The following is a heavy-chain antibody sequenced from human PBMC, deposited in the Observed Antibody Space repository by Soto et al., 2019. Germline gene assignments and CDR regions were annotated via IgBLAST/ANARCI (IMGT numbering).Heavy chain of an antibody. J-gene: IGHJ6*02. CDR1: RNSFSTWC. V-gene: IGHV5-51*01. Sequence: LPISCERFRNSFSTWCSGCIPSLPGKGLEWMGIIYPSDSDTRYSPSFQGQVTISADKSSRTAYLQWSSLKASDSAMYYCARHPQGYYCDGMDVWGQGTKVSVSS. CDR2: IYPSDSDT. CDR3: ARHPQGYYCDGMDV.